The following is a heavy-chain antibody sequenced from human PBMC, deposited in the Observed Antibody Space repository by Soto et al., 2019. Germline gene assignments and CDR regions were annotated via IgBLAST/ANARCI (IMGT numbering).Heavy chain of an antibody. V-gene: IGHV3-33*01. CDR1: GFTFSRYG. D-gene: IGHD4-17*01. J-gene: IGHJ4*02. Sequence: PGGSLRLSCAASGFTFSRYGMHWIRQAPGKGLEWVAIIWFDGSNKNYADSVKGRFTISRDNSKNTLYLEMNSLRAEDTAVYYCASVNGDYVFDYWGQRTQVTVSS. CDR2: IWFDGSNK. CDR3: ASVNGDYVFDY.